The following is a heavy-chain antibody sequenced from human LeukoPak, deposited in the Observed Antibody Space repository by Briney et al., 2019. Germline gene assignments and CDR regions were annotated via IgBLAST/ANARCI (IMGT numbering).Heavy chain of an antibody. V-gene: IGHV3-23*01. J-gene: IGHJ4*02. D-gene: IGHD3-3*01. CDR1: GFTFSSYA. CDR3: AKDLEDYDFWSGYSTPFDY. CDR2: ISGSGGST. Sequence: GGSLRLSCAASGFTFSSYAMSWVRLAPGRGLEWVSVISGSGGSTYYADSVKGRFTISRDNSKNTLYLQMNSLRAEDTAVYYCAKDLEDYDFWSGYSTPFDYWGQGTLVTVSS.